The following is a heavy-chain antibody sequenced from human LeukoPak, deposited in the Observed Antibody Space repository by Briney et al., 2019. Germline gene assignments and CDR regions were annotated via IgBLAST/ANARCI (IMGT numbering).Heavy chain of an antibody. V-gene: IGHV4-59*01. CDR3: ARIEAGWFDP. J-gene: IGHJ5*02. D-gene: IGHD3-10*01. CDR2: IIYSGNT. Sequence: AGTLSLTCTVSGDSITNYYWTWIRQPPGKGLEEIGYIIYSGNTNYSPSLKSRVTISIDTSKDQFSLKLTSVTAADTAVYYCARIEAGWFDPWGQGTLVTVSS. CDR1: GDSITNYY.